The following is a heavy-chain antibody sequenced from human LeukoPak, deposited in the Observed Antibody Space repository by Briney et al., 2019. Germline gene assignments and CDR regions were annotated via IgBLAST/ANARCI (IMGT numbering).Heavy chain of an antibody. V-gene: IGHV4-59*01. CDR1: GGSISGYS. D-gene: IGHD5-18*01. CDR3: AWERDPGYSYGHVLDF. CDR2: FHNSRTT. J-gene: IGHJ4*02. Sequence: PSETLSLTCTVSGGSISGYSWAWIRQPPGQGLEWIGYFHNSRTTSYNPSLTGRVTISVGTAMDQISLKLNSVTAADTAVYYCAWERDPGYSYGHVLDFWGQGTPVTVSS.